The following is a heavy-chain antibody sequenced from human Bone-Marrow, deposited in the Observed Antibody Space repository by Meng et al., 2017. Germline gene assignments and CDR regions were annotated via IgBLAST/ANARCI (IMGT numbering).Heavy chain of an antibody. CDR2: IYYSGNT. D-gene: IGHD1-26*01. Sequence: SETLSLTCTVSGGSISSYYWSWIRQPPGKGLEWIGYIYYSGNTNYNPSLKSRVTISVDTSKNQFSLKLSSVTAADTAVYYCARDHELLRAFDIWGQGTMVTVSS. J-gene: IGHJ3*02. V-gene: IGHV4-59*01. CDR3: ARDHELLRAFDI. CDR1: GGSISSYY.